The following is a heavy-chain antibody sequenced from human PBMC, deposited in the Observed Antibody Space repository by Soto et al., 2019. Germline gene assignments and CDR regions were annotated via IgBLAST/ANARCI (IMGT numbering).Heavy chain of an antibody. J-gene: IGHJ4*02. CDR3: ATSVAAAGTTGFDY. Sequence: SVEVSCKASGGTFSSYAISWVRQAPGQGLEWMGGIIPIFGTANYAQKFQGRVTITADESTSTAYMELSSLRSEDTAVYYCATSVAAAGTTGFDYWGQGTLVTVSS. CDR1: GGTFSSYA. V-gene: IGHV1-69*13. D-gene: IGHD6-13*01. CDR2: IIPIFGTA.